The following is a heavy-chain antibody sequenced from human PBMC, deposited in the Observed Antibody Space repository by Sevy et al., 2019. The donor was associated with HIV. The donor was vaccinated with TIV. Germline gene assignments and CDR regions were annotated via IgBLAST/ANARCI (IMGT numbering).Heavy chain of an antibody. CDR1: GVTFSSYA. CDR2: ISGPGGST. Sequence: GGSLRLSCADSGVTFSSYAMSWVRQAPGKGLEWVSTISGPGGSTYYAGAVKGRFTISRDNSKKMVYLQMNSLRAEETAVYYCAKDSGISAQIVVALRYWGQGTQVTVSS. CDR3: AKDSGISAQIVVALRY. D-gene: IGHD3-22*01. V-gene: IGHV3-23*01. J-gene: IGHJ4*02.